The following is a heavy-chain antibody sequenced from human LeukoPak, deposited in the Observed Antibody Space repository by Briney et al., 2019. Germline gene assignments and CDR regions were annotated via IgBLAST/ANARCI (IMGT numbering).Heavy chain of an antibody. Sequence: GRSLRLSCAASGFTFSSYGMHWVRQAPGKGLEWVAVISYDGSNKYYADSVKGRFTISRDNSKNTLYLQMNSLRAEDTAVYYCAKEPHLGDYGSGGNPDPFLDYWGQGTLVTVSS. D-gene: IGHD3-10*01. J-gene: IGHJ4*02. V-gene: IGHV3-30*18. CDR3: AKEPHLGDYGSGGNPDPFLDY. CDR1: GFTFSSYG. CDR2: ISYDGSNK.